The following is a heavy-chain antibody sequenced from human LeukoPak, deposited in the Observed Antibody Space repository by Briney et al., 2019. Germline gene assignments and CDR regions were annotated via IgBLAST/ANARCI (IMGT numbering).Heavy chain of an antibody. CDR2: IIPILGIA. V-gene: IGHV1-69*04. D-gene: IGHD3-10*01. CDR1: GGTFSSYA. J-gene: IGHJ4*02. CDR3: ARAPNMVREPAADY. Sequence: KPGASVKVSCKASGGTFSSYAISWVRQAPGQGLEWMGRIIPILGIANYAQKFQGRVTITADKSTSTAYMELSSLRSEDTAVYYCARAPNMVREPAADYWGQGTLVTVSS.